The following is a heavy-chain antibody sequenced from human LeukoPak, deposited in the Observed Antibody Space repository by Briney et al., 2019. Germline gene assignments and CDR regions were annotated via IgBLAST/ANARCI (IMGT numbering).Heavy chain of an antibody. CDR1: GGTFSSYA. D-gene: IGHD4-23*01. CDR2: IIPIFGTA. Sequence: SVKVSCKASGGTFSSYAISWVRQAPGQGLEWMGGIIPIFGTANYAQKFQGRVTITTDESTSTAYMELSSLRSEDTAVYYCARGSPLAHGGNSVFDYWGQGTLVTVSS. V-gene: IGHV1-69*05. J-gene: IGHJ4*02. CDR3: ARGSPLAHGGNSVFDY.